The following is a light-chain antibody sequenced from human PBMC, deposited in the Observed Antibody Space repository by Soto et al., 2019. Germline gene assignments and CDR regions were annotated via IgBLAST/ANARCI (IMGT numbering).Light chain of an antibody. CDR3: QQYNNWPPWA. V-gene: IGKV3-15*01. J-gene: IGKJ1*01. CDR2: GAS. Sequence: EIVMTQSPATLSVSPGERATLSGRASQSVGSDLAWYQHTPGQPPRLLIYGASTRATGIPGRFSGSGSGTEFTLTISSLQSEDFAVYFCQQYNNWPPWAFGQGTKVDIK. CDR1: QSVGSD.